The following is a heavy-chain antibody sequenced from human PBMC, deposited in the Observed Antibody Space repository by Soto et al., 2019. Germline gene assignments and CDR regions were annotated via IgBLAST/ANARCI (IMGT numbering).Heavy chain of an antibody. CDR3: ARVIVRTSYSDSSGHYFKY. CDR2: IYSGDST. D-gene: IGHD3-22*01. Sequence: EVQLVESGGGLVQPGGSLRLSCVVSGFTVSSIYMSWVRQAPGKGLEWVSVIYSGDSTYYADSVKGRFTISRDNSKNTLSLQMSSLRAGDTAVYSCARVIVRTSYSDSSGHYFKYWGQGTLVTVSS. V-gene: IGHV3-66*01. J-gene: IGHJ4*02. CDR1: GFTVSSIY.